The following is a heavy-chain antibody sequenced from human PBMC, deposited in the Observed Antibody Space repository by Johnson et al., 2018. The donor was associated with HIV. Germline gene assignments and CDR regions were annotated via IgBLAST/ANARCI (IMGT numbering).Heavy chain of an antibody. D-gene: IGHD5-24*01. V-gene: IGHV3-30*18. CDR2: ISHDGSNK. CDR1: GFSFSSYG. Sequence: QVQLVESGGGVVQPGRSLRVSCAASGFSFSSYGMHWVRQAPGKGLEWVAVISHDGSNKYYAESVKGRFTISRDNPKNTLYLQMNSLRREDTAVYYCAKGGVGRDGNRDAFDIWGQGTMVTVSS. CDR3: AKGGVGRDGNRDAFDI. J-gene: IGHJ3*02.